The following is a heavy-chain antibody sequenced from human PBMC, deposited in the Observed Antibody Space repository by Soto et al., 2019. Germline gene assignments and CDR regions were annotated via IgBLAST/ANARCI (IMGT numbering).Heavy chain of an antibody. CDR2: IWYDGSNK. J-gene: IGHJ3*02. D-gene: IGHD3-10*01. Sequence: QVQLVESGGGVVQPGRSLRLSCAASGFTFSSYGMHWVRQAPGKGLEWVAVIWYDGSNKYYADSVKGRFTISRDNSKNTLYLQMNSLRAEDTAVYYCARDFNMARRVIPADAFDIWGQGTMVTVSS. V-gene: IGHV3-33*01. CDR1: GFTFSSYG. CDR3: ARDFNMARRVIPADAFDI.